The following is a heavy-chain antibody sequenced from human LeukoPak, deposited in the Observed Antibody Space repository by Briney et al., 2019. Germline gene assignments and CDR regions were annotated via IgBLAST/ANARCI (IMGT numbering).Heavy chain of an antibody. Sequence: SQTLSLTCAISGYSFSSNSVTWNWIRQSPSRGLEWLVRTYYRSTWYNDYAVSVRGRITVNPDTSKNQFSLHLNSVTPEDTAVYYCARRLTQYDCFDPWGQGILVTVSS. J-gene: IGHJ5*02. D-gene: IGHD2-2*01. CDR3: ARRLTQYDCFDP. V-gene: IGHV6-1*01. CDR2: TYYRSTWYN. CDR1: GYSFSSNSVT.